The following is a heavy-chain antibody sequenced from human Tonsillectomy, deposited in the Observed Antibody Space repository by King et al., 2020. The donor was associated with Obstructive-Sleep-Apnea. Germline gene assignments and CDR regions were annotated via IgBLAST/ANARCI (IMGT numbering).Heavy chain of an antibody. CDR3: ARTRRYSYQNWFHP. CDR2: IYYSGGT. CDR1: GGSISSDY. D-gene: IGHD5-18*01. Sequence: VQLQESGPGLVKPSETLSLTCTVSGGSISSDYWSWIRQPPGKGLEWIGYIYYSGGTNYNHSLKSRLTISVDSSKNQFSLKLSSVTAADTAVDFCARTRRYSYQNWFHPLAQGTLVTVSS. V-gene: IGHV4-59*01. J-gene: IGHJ5*02.